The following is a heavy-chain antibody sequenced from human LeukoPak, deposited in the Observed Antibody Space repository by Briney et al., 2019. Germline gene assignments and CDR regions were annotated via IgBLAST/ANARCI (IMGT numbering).Heavy chain of an antibody. CDR3: AKPDTAMVTGYFDY. CDR2: ISGSGGST. D-gene: IGHD5-18*01. V-gene: IGHV3-23*01. Sequence: GGSLRLSCAASGFTFSSYAMSWVRQAPGKGLEWVSAISGSGGSTYYADSVKGRFTISRDNSKNTLYLQMDSLSAEDTAVYYCAKPDTAMVTGYFDYWGQGTLVTVSS. J-gene: IGHJ4*02. CDR1: GFTFSSYA.